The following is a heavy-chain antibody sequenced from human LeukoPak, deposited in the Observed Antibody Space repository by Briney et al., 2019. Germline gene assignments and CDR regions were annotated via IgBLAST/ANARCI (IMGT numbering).Heavy chain of an antibody. V-gene: IGHV3-23*01. J-gene: IGHJ4*02. D-gene: IGHD3-22*01. CDR3: ATPLDYYDSSGYHQGGD. CDR1: GFTFDNYA. Sequence: GGSLRLSCTASGFTFDNYAMIWVRQASGKGLEWVSVISGSGDGTDSADSVRGRFTISRDNSKNTLYLEMSSLRVEDTAVYYCATPLDYYDSSGYHQGGDWGQGTLVTVSS. CDR2: ISGSGDGT.